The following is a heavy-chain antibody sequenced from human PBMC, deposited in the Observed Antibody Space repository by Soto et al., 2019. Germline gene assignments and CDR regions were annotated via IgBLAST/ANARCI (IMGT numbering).Heavy chain of an antibody. V-gene: IGHV4-30-4*01. CDR1: GDSISSNNNY. J-gene: IGHJ5*02. CDR3: ARGRGYSYGLDP. CDR2: ISYSGTT. D-gene: IGHD5-18*01. Sequence: SETLSLTCTVSGDSISSNNNYWSWIRQPPGEGLEWIGFISYSGTTSYSPSLKSRVAISLDTSKNQFSLSLSSVTAADAAVYYCARGRGYSYGLDPWGQGTLVTVSS.